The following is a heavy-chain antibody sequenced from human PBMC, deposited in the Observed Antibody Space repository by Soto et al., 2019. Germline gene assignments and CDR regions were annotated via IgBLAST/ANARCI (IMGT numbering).Heavy chain of an antibody. Sequence: EVQLLESGGGLIQPGGSLRLSCAASGFTFRTYAMGWVRQAPGKGLEWVSYISSSGSTIYYADSVKGRFTISRDNAKNSLYLQMNSLRAEDTAVYYCARDASGYYHEGVNYWGQGTLVTVSS. V-gene: IGHV3-48*04. CDR2: ISSSGSTI. J-gene: IGHJ4*02. CDR3: ARDASGYYHEGVNY. CDR1: GFTFRTYA. D-gene: IGHD3-3*01.